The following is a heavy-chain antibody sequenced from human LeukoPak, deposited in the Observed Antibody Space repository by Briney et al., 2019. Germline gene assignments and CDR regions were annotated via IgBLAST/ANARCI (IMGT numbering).Heavy chain of an antibody. V-gene: IGHV4-59*08. Sequence: SETLSLTCIVSGGSVGSFSWSWIRQSPGKGLEWIGFIYYNGSNNYNPSLKSRVTISVDRSKSKFSLKLSSVTAADTALYYCARAVGYYGSVTSGEEWFDPWGQGTLVTVSS. CDR1: GGSVGSFS. CDR2: IYYNGSN. CDR3: ARAVGYYGSVTSGEEWFDP. D-gene: IGHD3-10*01. J-gene: IGHJ5*02.